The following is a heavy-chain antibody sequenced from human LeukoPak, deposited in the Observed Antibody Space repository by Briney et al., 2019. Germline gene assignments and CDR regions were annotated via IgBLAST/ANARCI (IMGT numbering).Heavy chain of an antibody. J-gene: IGHJ4*02. Sequence: SETLSLTCTVSGGSISSYYWSWIRQPAGKGLEWIGRIYTSGSTNYNPSLKSRVTMSVDTSKNQFSLKLSSVTAADTAVYYCARAKSARRIAAAGLFDYWGQGTLVTVSS. CDR3: ARAKSARRIAAAGLFDY. CDR2: IYTSGST. CDR1: GGSISSYY. V-gene: IGHV4-4*07. D-gene: IGHD6-13*01.